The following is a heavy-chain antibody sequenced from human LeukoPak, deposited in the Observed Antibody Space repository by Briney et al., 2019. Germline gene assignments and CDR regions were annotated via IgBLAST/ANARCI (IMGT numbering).Heavy chain of an antibody. J-gene: IGHJ6*02. Sequence: GGSLRLSCAASGFTFSSYWMHWVRQAPGKGLVWVSRINSDGSSTSYADSVKGRFTISRDSAKNTLYLQMNSLRAEDTAVYYCARDRRYCSGGSCYYYYYGMDVWGQGTTVTVSS. V-gene: IGHV3-74*01. CDR1: GFTFSSYW. CDR2: INSDGSST. D-gene: IGHD2-15*01. CDR3: ARDRRYCSGGSCYYYYYGMDV.